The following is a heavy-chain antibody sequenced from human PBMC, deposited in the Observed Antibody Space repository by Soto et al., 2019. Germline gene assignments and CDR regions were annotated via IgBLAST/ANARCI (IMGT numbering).Heavy chain of an antibody. Sequence: SVKVSSKASGGTFSSYAISWVRQAPGQGLEWMGGIIPIFGTADYAQKFQGRVTITADESTSTAYMELSSLRSEDTAVYYCSRNRAGSSFFYYYYGMDVWGQGITVTVSS. CDR2: IIPIFGTA. D-gene: IGHD6-6*01. J-gene: IGHJ6*02. CDR1: GGTFSSYA. CDR3: SRNRAGSSFFYYYYGMDV. V-gene: IGHV1-69*13.